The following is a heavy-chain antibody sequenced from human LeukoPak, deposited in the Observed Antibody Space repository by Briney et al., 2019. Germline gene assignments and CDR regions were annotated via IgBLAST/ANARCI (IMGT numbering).Heavy chain of an antibody. D-gene: IGHD3-10*01. CDR3: ARHANYYGSGSYLNWFDP. Sequence: SETLSLTCSVSGGSISGYYWSWIRQPPGKGLEWIGYMHYSGTTNHNPSLKSRVTISVDTSKNHFSLKLTPVTAADTAVYYCARHANYYGSGSYLNWFDPWGQGTLVTVSS. CDR1: GGSISGYY. J-gene: IGHJ5*02. V-gene: IGHV4-59*08. CDR2: MHYSGTT.